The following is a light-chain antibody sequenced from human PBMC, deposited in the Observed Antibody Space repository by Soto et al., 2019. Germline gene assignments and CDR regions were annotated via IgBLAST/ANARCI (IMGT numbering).Light chain of an antibody. V-gene: IGKV1-9*01. Sequence: IQFTQSPSSLSASVGDRGTVTCRASQGIGTYLVWYQQKSGKAPTVLIYASSTLQTGVPSRFSGSGSGTDFSLTISSLHPEDVATYYCQQVDSYPRTFGQGTKVDIK. CDR3: QQVDSYPRT. CDR2: ASS. CDR1: QGIGTY. J-gene: IGKJ1*01.